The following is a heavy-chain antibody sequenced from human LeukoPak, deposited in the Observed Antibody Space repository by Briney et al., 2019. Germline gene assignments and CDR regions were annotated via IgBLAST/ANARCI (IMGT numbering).Heavy chain of an antibody. CDR2: INPNTGGT. J-gene: IGHJ4*02. V-gene: IGHV1-2*02. Sequence: ASVKVSCKASGYTFTDYYMHWVRQAPGQGLEWMGWINPNTGGTNYAQKFQGRVTMTRDTSISTAYMELSRLRSDDTAVYYCARVAGRQQLVRVDYWGQGTLVTVSS. CDR3: ARVAGRQQLVRVDY. CDR1: GYTFTDYY. D-gene: IGHD6-13*01.